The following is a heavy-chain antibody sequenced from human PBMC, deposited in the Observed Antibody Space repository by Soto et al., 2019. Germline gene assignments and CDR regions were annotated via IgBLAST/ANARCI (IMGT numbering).Heavy chain of an antibody. CDR3: ARDLYSNYAVGWFDP. CDR2: ISSSSSTI. CDR1: GFTFSSYS. Sequence: PGGSLRLSCAASGFTFSSYSMNWVRQAPGKGLEWVSYISSSSSTIYYADSVKGRFTISRDNAKNSLYLQMNSLRAEDTAVYYCARDLYSNYAVGWFDPWGQGTLVTVSS. D-gene: IGHD4-4*01. J-gene: IGHJ5*02. V-gene: IGHV3-48*01.